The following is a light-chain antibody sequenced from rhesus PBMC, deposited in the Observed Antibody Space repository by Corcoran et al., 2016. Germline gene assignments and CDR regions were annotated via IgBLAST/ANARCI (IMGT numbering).Light chain of an antibody. V-gene: IGKV1-46*01. CDR1: QRSGSS. CDR2: SAS. CDR3: QQYYSYPRT. Sequence: DIQMTQSPSSLSASVGDTVTIPCRASQRSGSSVAWFHQKPGKAPNLLISSASSLPSGVPSRFSGSKSGTDFTLTISSLQPEDGGHFYCQQYYSYPRTFGQGTKVEI. J-gene: IGKJ1*01.